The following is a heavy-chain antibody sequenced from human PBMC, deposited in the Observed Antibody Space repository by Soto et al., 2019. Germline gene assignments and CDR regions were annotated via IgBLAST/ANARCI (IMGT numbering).Heavy chain of an antibody. CDR1: GGSISSSSYY. Sequence: PETLSLTCTVSGGSISSSSYYWGWIRQPPGKGLEWIGSIYYSGSTYYNPSLKSRVTISVDTSKNQFSLKLSSVTAADTAVYYCAKGGSGSYSNAFDIWGQGTMVTV. D-gene: IGHD3-10*01. CDR2: IYYSGST. CDR3: AKGGSGSYSNAFDI. J-gene: IGHJ3*02. V-gene: IGHV4-39*01.